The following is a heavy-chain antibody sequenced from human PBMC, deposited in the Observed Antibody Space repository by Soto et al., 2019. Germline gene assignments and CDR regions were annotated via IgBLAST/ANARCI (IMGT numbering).Heavy chain of an antibody. CDR2: ISSSSSYI. CDR1: GFTFSSYS. V-gene: IGHV3-21*01. J-gene: IGHJ4*02. CDR3: ARVLWDYYDSSGIDY. Sequence: EVQLVESGGGLVKPGGSLRLYCAASGFTFSSYSMNWVRQAPGKGLEWVSSISSSSSYIYYADSVKGRFTISRDNAKNSLYLQMNSLRAEDTAVYYCARVLWDYYDSSGIDYLGQGTLVTVSS. D-gene: IGHD3-22*01.